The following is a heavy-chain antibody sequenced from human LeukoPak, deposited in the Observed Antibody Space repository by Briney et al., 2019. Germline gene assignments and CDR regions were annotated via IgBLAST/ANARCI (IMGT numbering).Heavy chain of an antibody. D-gene: IGHD3-16*02. V-gene: IGHV1-2*02. J-gene: IGHJ4*02. Sequence: ASVKVSCKASGYTFTGYYMHWVRQAPGQGLEWMGWINPNSGGTNYAQKFQGRVTMTRDTSISTAYMELSRLRSDDTAVYYCAREHSDDYVWGSHRYISRSVDYWGQGTLVTVSS. CDR3: AREHSDDYVWGSHRYISRSVDY. CDR2: INPNSGGT. CDR1: GYTFTGYY.